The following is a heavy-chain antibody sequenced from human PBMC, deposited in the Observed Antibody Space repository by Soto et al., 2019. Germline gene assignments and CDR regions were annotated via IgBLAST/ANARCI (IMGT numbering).Heavy chain of an antibody. CDR1: GFTFSRYW. J-gene: IGHJ6*02. CDR3: ARSGDVLTDYYYGMDV. V-gene: IGHV3-74*01. D-gene: IGHD2-8*01. CDR2: INSDGSST. Sequence: EVQLVESGGGLVQPGGSLRLSCAASGFTFSRYWMHWVRQAPGKGLVWVSRINSDGSSTSYADSVKGRFTISRDNAKNTLYLQMNSLRAEDTAVYYCARSGDVLTDYYYGMDVWGQGTTVTVSS.